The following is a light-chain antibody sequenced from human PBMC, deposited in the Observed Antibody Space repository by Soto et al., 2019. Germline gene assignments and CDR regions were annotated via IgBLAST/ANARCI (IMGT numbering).Light chain of an antibody. V-gene: IGKV3-15*01. CDR3: QQLDGFPLT. Sequence: EIVMTQSPATLSVSPGERVTLSCRARQSVGSNLAWYQQTPGQAPRVVIYDASTRATVIPARFSGSGSGTEFTLTISSLQPEDSAAYYCQQLDGFPLTFGGGTTVEI. CDR2: DAS. CDR1: QSVGSN. J-gene: IGKJ4*01.